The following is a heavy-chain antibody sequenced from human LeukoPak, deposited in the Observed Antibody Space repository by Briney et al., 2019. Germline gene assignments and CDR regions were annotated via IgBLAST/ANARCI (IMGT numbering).Heavy chain of an antibody. V-gene: IGHV4-39*01. CDR1: GGSISSSSYY. D-gene: IGHD3-9*01. CDR3: ARRHDILTGYYPYYYYYMDV. J-gene: IGHJ6*03. Sequence: PSETLSLTCTVSGGSISSSSYYWGWIRQPPGKGLEWIGSIYYSGSTYYNPSLKSRVTISVDTSNNQFSLKLSSVTAADTAVYYCARRHDILTGYYPYYYYYMDVWGKGTTVTVSS. CDR2: IYYSGST.